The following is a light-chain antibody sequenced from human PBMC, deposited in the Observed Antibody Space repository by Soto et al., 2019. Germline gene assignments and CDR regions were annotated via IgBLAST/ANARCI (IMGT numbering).Light chain of an antibody. J-gene: IGLJ2*01. CDR1: SSNIGAGYD. CDR3: AAWDDSLSGVV. Sequence: QSVLTQPPSVSGAPGQRVTISCPGSSSNIGAGYDVHWYQQLPGTAPKLLIYGNSNRPSGVPDRFSGSKSGTSASLAITGLQAEDEADYFCAAWDDSLSGVVFGGGTKLTVL. CDR2: GNS. V-gene: IGLV1-40*01.